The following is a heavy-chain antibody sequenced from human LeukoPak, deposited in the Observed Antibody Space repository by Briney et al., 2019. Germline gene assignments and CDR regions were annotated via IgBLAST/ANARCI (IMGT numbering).Heavy chain of an antibody. CDR2: IWHDGSNK. J-gene: IGHJ4*02. CDR1: GFTFSNYG. V-gene: IGHV3-33*06. Sequence: PGGSLRLSCAASGFTFSNYGMHWVRQAPGKGLEWVAVIWHDGSNKYYADSVKGRFTISRDNSKTTLYLQMNSLRAEYTAVYYCANNFDYWGQGTLVTVSS. CDR3: ANNFDY.